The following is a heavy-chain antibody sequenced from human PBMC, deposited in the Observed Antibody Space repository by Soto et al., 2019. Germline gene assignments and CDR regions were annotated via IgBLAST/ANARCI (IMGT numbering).Heavy chain of an antibody. CDR2: ISYDGSNK. Sequence: QVQLVESGGGVVQPGRSLRLSCAASGFTFSSYAMHWVRQAPGKGLEWVAVISYDGSNKYYADSVKGRFTISRDNSKNTLYLQMNSLRAEDTAVYYCARALREYSSSSPYYYYGMDFWGQGTTVTVSS. V-gene: IGHV3-30-3*01. J-gene: IGHJ6*02. D-gene: IGHD6-6*01. CDR3: ARALREYSSSSPYYYYGMDF. CDR1: GFTFSSYA.